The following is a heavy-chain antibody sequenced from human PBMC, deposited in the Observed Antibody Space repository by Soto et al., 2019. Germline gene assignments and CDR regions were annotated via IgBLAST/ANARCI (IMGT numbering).Heavy chain of an antibody. CDR1: GGSISNHY. J-gene: IGHJ4*02. CDR3: TRANWYSEY. V-gene: IGHV4-59*11. CDR2: IYYNGNT. D-gene: IGHD7-27*01. Sequence: QVQLQESGPGLVKPSETLSLTCTVSGGSISNHYWSWIRQPPGKGLEWIGYIYYNGNTNYNPSLKRRVPMPVDTSKNQSSLTLSSVTAADTAVYYCTRANWYSEYWGQGTLVTVSS.